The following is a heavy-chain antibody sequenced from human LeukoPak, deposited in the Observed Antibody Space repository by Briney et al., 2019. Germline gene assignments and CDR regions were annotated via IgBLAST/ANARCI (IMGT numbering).Heavy chain of an antibody. CDR3: ARSPLVYSSGWYGNYFDY. V-gene: IGHV4-59*12. Sequence: PSETLSLTCTVSGGSISSYYWSWIRQPPGKGLEWIGYIYYSGSTNYNPSLKSRVTISVDTSKNQFSLKLSSVTAADTAVYYCARSPLVYSSGWYGNYFDYWGQGTLVTVSS. CDR1: GGSISSYY. J-gene: IGHJ4*02. D-gene: IGHD6-19*01. CDR2: IYYSGST.